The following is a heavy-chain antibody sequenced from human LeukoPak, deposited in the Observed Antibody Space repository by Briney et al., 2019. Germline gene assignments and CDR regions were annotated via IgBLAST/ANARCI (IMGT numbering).Heavy chain of an antibody. CDR2: ISGSGVI. Sequence: SETLSLTCTVSGGPITTYYLSWVRQSAGMGLEWIGRISGSGVITYNPSLKSRVILSLDTSNNHFSLKLISVTAADTAVYYCARDSGTTGEVKFDPWGQGMLVTVSS. D-gene: IGHD3-10*01. J-gene: IGHJ5*02. CDR3: ARDSGTTGEVKFDP. V-gene: IGHV4-4*07. CDR1: GGPITTYY.